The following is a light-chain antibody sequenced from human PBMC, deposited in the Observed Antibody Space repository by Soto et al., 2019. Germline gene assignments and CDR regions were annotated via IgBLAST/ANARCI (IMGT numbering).Light chain of an antibody. CDR2: EIS. J-gene: IGKJ2*01. CDR1: QSLVHIDGNTY. CDR3: MQATQSYT. Sequence: DIVLTQTRLSSPVTLGQPASISCRSSQSLVHIDGNTYFNWLQQRPGQPPRLLIYEISNRFPGVPDRFSGSGAGTDFTLKISRVEAEDVGVYYCMQATQSYTFGLRTRLEIK. V-gene: IGKV2-24*01.